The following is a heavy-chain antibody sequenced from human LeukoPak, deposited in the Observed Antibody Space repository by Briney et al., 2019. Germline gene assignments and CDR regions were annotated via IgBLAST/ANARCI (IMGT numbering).Heavy chain of an antibody. Sequence: AGGSLRLSCAASGLTFADAWMTWVREAPGKGLEWVGRIKRKTDGGTTEYGEPVKGRFTISRDDSKNTLFLQMNSLETEDTAVYYCTTDLLFSGYSYWGQGTLVTVSS. CDR3: TTDLLFSGYSY. V-gene: IGHV3-15*01. CDR1: GLTFADAW. J-gene: IGHJ4*02. CDR2: IKRKTDGGTT. D-gene: IGHD3-22*01.